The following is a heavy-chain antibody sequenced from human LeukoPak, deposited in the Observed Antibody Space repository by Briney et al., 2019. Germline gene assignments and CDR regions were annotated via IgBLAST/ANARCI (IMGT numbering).Heavy chain of an antibody. CDR2: IRQDGNEK. CDR1: GFTFSNYW. V-gene: IGHV3-7*03. D-gene: IGHD4-23*01. Sequence: GGSLRLSCAASGFTFSNYWMSWVRQAPGKGLEWVANIRQDGNEKHYVDSVKGRFTISRDNAKNSLYLQMNSLRAEDTALYYCAADYGGTFLRYWGQGTLVTVSS. J-gene: IGHJ4*02. CDR3: AADYGGTFLRY.